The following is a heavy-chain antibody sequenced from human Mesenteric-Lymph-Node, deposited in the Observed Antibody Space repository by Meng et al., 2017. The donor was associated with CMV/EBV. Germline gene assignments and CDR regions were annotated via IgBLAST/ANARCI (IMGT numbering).Heavy chain of an antibody. V-gene: IGHV4-39*07. CDR3: ARVLGSGSRYSYYGMDV. D-gene: IGHD3-10*01. CDR1: GGSISSSSYY. J-gene: IGHJ6*02. CDR2: IYYSGST. Sequence: SETLSLTCTVSGGSISSSSYYWGWIRQPPGKGLEWIGSIYYSGSTYYNPSLKSRVTISVDTSKNQFSLKLSSVTAADTAVYYCARVLGSGSRYSYYGMDVWGQGTSVTVSS.